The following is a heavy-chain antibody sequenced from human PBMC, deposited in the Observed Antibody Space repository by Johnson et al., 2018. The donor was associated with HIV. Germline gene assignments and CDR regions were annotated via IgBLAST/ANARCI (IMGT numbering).Heavy chain of an antibody. CDR2: ISGSGGST. J-gene: IGHJ3*02. D-gene: IGHD3-22*01. V-gene: IGHV3-23*04. Sequence: VQLVESGGGLVKPGGSLRLSCAASGFTFSDYYMNWIRQAPGKGLEWVSAISGSGGSTYYADSVKGRVTISRDNSKNTLYLQMNSLRAEDTAVYYCAKDYYDSSGYLVGDAFDIWGQGTMVTVSS. CDR1: GFTFSDYY. CDR3: AKDYYDSSGYLVGDAFDI.